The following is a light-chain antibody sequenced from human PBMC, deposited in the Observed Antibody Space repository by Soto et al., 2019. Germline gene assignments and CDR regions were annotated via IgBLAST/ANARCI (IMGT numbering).Light chain of an antibody. Sequence: TVLAQSPATLSLSPGERATLSCRASQSVSSYLAWYQQKPGQAPRLLIYDVSNRATGIPDRFSGSGSGTDFTLTISRLEPDDFAVYYCQQYGSSGTFGQGTKVDIK. V-gene: IGKV3-20*01. CDR3: QQYGSSGT. CDR2: DVS. CDR1: QSVSSY. J-gene: IGKJ1*01.